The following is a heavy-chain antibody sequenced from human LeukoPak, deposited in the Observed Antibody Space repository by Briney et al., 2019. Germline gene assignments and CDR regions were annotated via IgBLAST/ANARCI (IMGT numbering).Heavy chain of an antibody. Sequence: SVKVSCTASVGTFSSYAISWVRQAPGHRLEWMGGIIPIFGTANYAQKFQGRVTITADESTSTAYMELSSLRSEDTAVYYWARPGLLDNWFDPWGQGTLVTVSS. CDR1: VGTFSSYA. J-gene: IGHJ5*02. V-gene: IGHV1-69*13. CDR3: ARPGLLDNWFDP. CDR2: IIPIFGTA. D-gene: IGHD2-21*02.